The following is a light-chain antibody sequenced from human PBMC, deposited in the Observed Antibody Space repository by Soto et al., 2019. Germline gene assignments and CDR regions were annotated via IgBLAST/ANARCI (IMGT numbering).Light chain of an antibody. V-gene: IGKV3-11*01. J-gene: IGKJ5*01. CDR3: RQRSNWPPFT. CDR1: QSVSNY. CDR2: GAS. Sequence: EIVLTQSPATLSLSPGERATLSCRASQSVSNYLAWYQQKPGQAPRLLIYGASNRATDIPARFSGSGSGTDFTLTISSLEPEDFAVYYCRQRSNWPPFTFGQGTRLEIK.